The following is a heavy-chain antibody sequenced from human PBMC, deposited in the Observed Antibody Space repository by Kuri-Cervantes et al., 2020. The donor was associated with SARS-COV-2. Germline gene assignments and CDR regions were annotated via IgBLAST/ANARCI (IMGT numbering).Heavy chain of an antibody. CDR1: GGSISSYY. V-gene: IGHV4-59*01. Sequence: SETLSLTCTVSGGSISSYYWSWIRQPPGKGLEWIGYIYYSGSTNYNPSLKSRVTISVDTSKNQFSLKLSSVTAADTAVYYCAREHSGYDFGGFSEHAFDIWGQGTMVTVSS. J-gene: IGHJ3*02. D-gene: IGHD5-12*01. CDR2: IYYSGST. CDR3: AREHSGYDFGGFSEHAFDI.